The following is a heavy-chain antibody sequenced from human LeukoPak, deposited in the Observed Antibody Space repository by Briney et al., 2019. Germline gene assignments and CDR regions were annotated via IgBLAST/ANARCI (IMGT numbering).Heavy chain of an antibody. CDR2: IYPGDSDT. Sequence: GESLKISCKGSGYTFSNCWIGWVCQMPGKGLEWMGIIYPGDSDTTYSPSFQGQVTISVDKTISTAYLQWSSLKASDTAMYYCARVDGGSYLFDYWGQGTLVTVSS. CDR3: ARVDGGSYLFDY. D-gene: IGHD1-26*01. J-gene: IGHJ4*02. V-gene: IGHV5-51*01. CDR1: GYTFSNCW.